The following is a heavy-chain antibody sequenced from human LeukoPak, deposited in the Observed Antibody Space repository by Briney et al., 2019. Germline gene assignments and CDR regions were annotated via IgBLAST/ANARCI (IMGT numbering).Heavy chain of an antibody. CDR2: IIPIFGTA. Sequence: SVKVSCKASGYTFTSYYMHWVRQAPGQGLEWMGGIIPIFGTANYAQKFQGRVTITADESTSTAYMELSSLRSEDTAVYYCARIRSIAYRGGDCQPNDYWGQGTLVTVSS. CDR3: ARIRSIAYRGGDCQPNDY. V-gene: IGHV1-69*13. D-gene: IGHD2-21*02. CDR1: GYTFTSYY. J-gene: IGHJ4*02.